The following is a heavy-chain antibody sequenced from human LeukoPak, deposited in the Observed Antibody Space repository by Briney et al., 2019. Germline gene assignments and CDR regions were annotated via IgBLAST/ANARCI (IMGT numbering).Heavy chain of an antibody. J-gene: IGHJ5*02. CDR2: IYSGGGT. Sequence: GGSLRLSCAASGFTVSSNYMSWVRQAPGKGLEWVSVIYSGGGTYYTDSVKGRFTISRDSSKNTLYLQINSLRAEDTAVYYCARVARYNWFDPWGQGTLVTVSS. CDR3: ARVARYNWFDP. V-gene: IGHV3-53*01. CDR1: GFTVSSNY.